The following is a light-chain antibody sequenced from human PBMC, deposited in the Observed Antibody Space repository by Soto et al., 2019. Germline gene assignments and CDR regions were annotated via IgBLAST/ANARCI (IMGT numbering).Light chain of an antibody. CDR1: FSDVGGYDY. CDR2: EVT. Sequence: QSALTQPASVSGSPGQSIAISCTGTFSDVGGYDYVSWYQQHPDKAPKLMIYEVTKRPSGVSNRFPRSKSGNTASLTISGLQPEDEADYYCSSHTSGSTRVFGSGTKLTVL. V-gene: IGLV2-14*01. J-gene: IGLJ1*01. CDR3: SSHTSGSTRV.